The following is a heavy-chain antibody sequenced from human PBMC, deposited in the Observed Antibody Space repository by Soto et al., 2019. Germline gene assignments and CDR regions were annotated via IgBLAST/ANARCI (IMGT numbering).Heavy chain of an antibody. V-gene: IGHV3-15*07. D-gene: IGHD3-22*01. J-gene: IGHJ4*02. CDR1: GFTLSNPW. CDR3: TTDPVTMIVVVPSSG. Sequence: PGGSLRPSFAPFGFTLSNPWVNWVRKAPGKGLEWVGRIKSKTDGGTTDYAAPVKGRFTISRDDSKNTLYLQMNSLKTEDTAVYYCTTDPVTMIVVVPSSGWGQGTLVTVSS. CDR2: IKSKTDGGTT.